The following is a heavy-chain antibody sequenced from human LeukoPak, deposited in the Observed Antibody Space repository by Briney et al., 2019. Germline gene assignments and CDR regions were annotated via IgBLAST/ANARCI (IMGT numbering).Heavy chain of an antibody. J-gene: IGHJ5*02. CDR1: GNTFGTYW. V-gene: IGHV5-51*01. D-gene: IGHD3-10*01. Sequence: GESLKISCKDVGNTFGTYWVGWVRQMPGKGLDYMGIIFPRTSEVRYGPAFQGQVTISADTSLSTAYLQWTGLKASDTAMYYCARHTGRPQAGWFDPWGQGTLVTVSA. CDR2: IFPRTSEV. CDR3: ARHTGRPQAGWFDP.